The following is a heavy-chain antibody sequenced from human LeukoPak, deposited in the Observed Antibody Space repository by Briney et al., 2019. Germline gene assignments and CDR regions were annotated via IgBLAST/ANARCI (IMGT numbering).Heavy chain of an antibody. CDR3: ARSRITIFGVGGGAFDI. D-gene: IGHD3-3*01. CDR2: INPNSGGT. J-gene: IGHJ3*02. Sequence: ASVKVSCKASGYTFTGYYMHWVRQAPGQGLEWMGWINPNSGGTNYAQKFQGRVTMTRDTSISTAYIELSRLRSDDTAVYYCARSRITIFGVGGGAFDIWGQGTMVTVSS. V-gene: IGHV1-2*02. CDR1: GYTFTGYY.